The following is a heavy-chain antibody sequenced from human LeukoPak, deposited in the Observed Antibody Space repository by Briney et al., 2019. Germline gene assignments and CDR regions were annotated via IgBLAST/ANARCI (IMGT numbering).Heavy chain of an antibody. J-gene: IGHJ4*02. CDR2: INWSSANI. Sequence: GGSLRLSCAASGFTVDDYAMHWARQAPGKGLEWVSGINWSSANIGYADSAKGRFTISRDNAKNSLYLQMNSLRAEDTALYYCAKAMRASGTDFDYWGQGTLVTVSS. D-gene: IGHD3-10*01. CDR1: GFTVDDYA. CDR3: AKAMRASGTDFDY. V-gene: IGHV3-9*01.